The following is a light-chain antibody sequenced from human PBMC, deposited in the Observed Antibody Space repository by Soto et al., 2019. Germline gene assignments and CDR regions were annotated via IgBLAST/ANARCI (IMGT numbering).Light chain of an antibody. CDR3: QQRSNWPRGA. V-gene: IGKV3D-20*02. J-gene: IGKJ4*01. Sequence: EIVLTQSPGTLSLSPGERATLSCRASQSVSSSYLAWYQRKPGQAPRLLIHGASTRAAGISDRFSGSGSGTDFTLTISSLEPEDFAVYYCQQRSNWPRGAFGGGTKVDIK. CDR1: QSVSSSY. CDR2: GAS.